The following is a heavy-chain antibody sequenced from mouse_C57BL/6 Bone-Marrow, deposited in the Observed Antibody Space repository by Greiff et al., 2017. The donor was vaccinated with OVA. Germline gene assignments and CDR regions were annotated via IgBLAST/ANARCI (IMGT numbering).Heavy chain of an antibody. CDR1: GYTFTSYW. V-gene: IGHV1-55*01. CDR2: INPGSGST. D-gene: IGHD3-2*02. CDR3: PSPLSPSETCIDV. J-gene: IGHJ1*03. Sequence: VQLQQPGAELVKPGASVKMSCKASGYTFTSYWITWVKQRPGQGLAWIGEINPGSGSTNYNEKFKSKATLTVDTSSSTAYMQLSSLTSEDSAVYDCPSPLSPSETCIDVWCTGTTVTVSS.